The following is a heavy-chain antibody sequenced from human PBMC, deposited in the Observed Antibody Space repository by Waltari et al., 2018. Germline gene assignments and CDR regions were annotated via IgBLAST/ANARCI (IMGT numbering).Heavy chain of an antibody. CDR2: IKSKDDGGTA. CDR3: TTPRGFSGYDSNFDY. D-gene: IGHD5-12*01. V-gene: IGHV3-15*01. CDR1: GLNFSNSW. J-gene: IGHJ4*02. Sequence: EVQLVESGGDLIKPGGSLSLSCAASGLNFSNSWLTWVRQAPGKGLEWVGRIKSKDDGGTADYAAPVKGRFTISRNDSKQTLYLYMNNLETEDTGVYYCTTPRGFSGYDSNFDYWGQGTLVTV.